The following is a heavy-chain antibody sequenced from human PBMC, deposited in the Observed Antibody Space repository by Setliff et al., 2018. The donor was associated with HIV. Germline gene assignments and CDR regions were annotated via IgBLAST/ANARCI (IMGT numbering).Heavy chain of an antibody. J-gene: IGHJ4*02. Sequence: SGPTLVNPTQTLTLTCTFSGFSFSGYSMNWVRQPPGKALEWPARIDWDDAKYYSTSLKTRLTIPKDTSKNQVVLTMTNMDPVDTATYYCARGSESLTYFDNLGPGTLVTVSS. CDR1: GFSFSGYSM. D-gene: IGHD3-10*01. CDR2: IDWDDAK. V-gene: IGHV2-70*11. CDR3: ARGSESLTYFDN.